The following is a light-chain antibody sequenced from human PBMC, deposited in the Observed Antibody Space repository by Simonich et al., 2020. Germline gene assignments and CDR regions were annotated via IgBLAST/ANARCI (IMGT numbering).Light chain of an antibody. CDR1: QSVSSSY. J-gene: IGKJ2*01. CDR3: QQYGSSHHT. Sequence: EIVLTQSPGTLSLSPGERATLSCRASQSVSSSYLAWYQQKPGLAPRLLIDDASSMATGIPDRFSGSGSGTDFTLTISRLEPEDFAVYYCQQYGSSHHTFGQGTKLEIK. CDR2: DAS. V-gene: IGKV3D-20*01.